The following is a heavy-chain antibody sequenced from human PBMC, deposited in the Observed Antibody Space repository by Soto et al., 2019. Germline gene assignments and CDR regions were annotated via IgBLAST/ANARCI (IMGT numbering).Heavy chain of an antibody. CDR1: GGSFSGYY. CDR2: INHSGST. J-gene: IGHJ6*02. Sequence: QVQLQQWGAGLLKPSETLSLTCAVYGGSFSGYYWSWIRQPPGQGLEWIGEINHSGSTNYNPSLKSPVTISVVTSKNQFSLKLRSATAADTAVYYCARDSTFTYCSGGSCYYYYGMDVWGQGTTVTVSS. CDR3: ARDSTFTYCSGGSCYYYYGMDV. V-gene: IGHV4-34*01. D-gene: IGHD2-15*01.